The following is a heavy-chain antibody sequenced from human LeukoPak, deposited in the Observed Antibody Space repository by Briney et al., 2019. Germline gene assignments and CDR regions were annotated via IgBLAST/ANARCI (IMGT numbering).Heavy chain of an antibody. J-gene: IGHJ4*02. CDR1: GGSIRSDF. V-gene: IGHV4-59*01. Sequence: SETLSLTCTVSGGSIRSDFWSWIRQPPGKGLEWIGYIYYSGSTNYNPSLKSRVTISVDTSKNQFSLKLSSVTAADTAVYYCARYQSGSSFDYWGQGTLVTVSS. CDR2: IYYSGST. D-gene: IGHD1-26*01. CDR3: ARYQSGSSFDY.